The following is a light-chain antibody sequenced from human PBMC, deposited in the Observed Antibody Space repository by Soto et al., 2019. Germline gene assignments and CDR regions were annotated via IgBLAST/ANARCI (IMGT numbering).Light chain of an antibody. J-gene: IGKJ2*01. V-gene: IGKV3-20*01. CDR2: GAS. CDR1: QSVTSW. Sequence: DILVTQSPSTLSASVGDTITITCRASQSVTSWLAWYQQKPGQAPRLLIYGASSRATGIPDRFSGSGSGTDFTLTISRLEPEDFAVYFCQRYGSSPPFTFGQGTKVEI. CDR3: QRYGSSPPFT.